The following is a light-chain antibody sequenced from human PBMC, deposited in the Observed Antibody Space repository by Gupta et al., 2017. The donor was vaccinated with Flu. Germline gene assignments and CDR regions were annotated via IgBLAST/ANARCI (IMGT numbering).Light chain of an antibody. Sequence: DIVMTQSPDSLAVSLGERATINCKSSQSVLYSSNNKNYLAWYQQKPGQPPKLLIYWASTRESGVPDSFSGSGSGTDFTLTISSLQAEDVAVYYCQQDDSTPDTFGQGTKMEIK. V-gene: IGKV4-1*01. CDR3: QQDDSTPDT. CDR2: WAS. CDR1: QSVLYSSNNKNY. J-gene: IGKJ2*01.